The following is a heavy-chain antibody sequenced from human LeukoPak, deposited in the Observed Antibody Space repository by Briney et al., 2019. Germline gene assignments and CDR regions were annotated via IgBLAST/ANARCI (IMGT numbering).Heavy chain of an antibody. V-gene: IGHV3-23*01. CDR1: GFTFSSYA. J-gene: IGHJ4*02. CDR2: ISGSGGST. Sequence: GGSLRLSCAASGFTFSSYAMSWVRQAPGKGLEWVSAISGSGGSTYYADSVKGRFTISRDSSKNTLYLQMNSLRAEDTAVYYCAKTVRPFLEWLLRPFDYWGQGTLVTVSS. CDR3: AKTVRPFLEWLLRPFDY. D-gene: IGHD3-3*01.